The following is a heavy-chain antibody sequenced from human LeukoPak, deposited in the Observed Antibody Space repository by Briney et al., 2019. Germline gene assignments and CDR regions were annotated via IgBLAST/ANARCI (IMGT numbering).Heavy chain of an antibody. CDR1: GFTLSPFD. CDR3: ARVVGQQLLD. J-gene: IGHJ4*02. Sequence: GGSLRLSCADSGFTLSPFDMHWLRQAPGKGLEWVAVISYDGSNKYYADSVKGRFTISRDNSKNTLYLQMNSLRAEDTAVYYCARVVGQQLLDWGQGTLVTVSS. D-gene: IGHD6-13*01. V-gene: IGHV3-30*03. CDR2: ISYDGSNK.